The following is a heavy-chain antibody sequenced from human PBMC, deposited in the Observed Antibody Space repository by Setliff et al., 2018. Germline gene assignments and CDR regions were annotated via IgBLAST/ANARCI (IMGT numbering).Heavy chain of an antibody. V-gene: IGHV4-38-2*02. Sequence: PSETLSLTCTVSFDYAGLHYWGWIRQPPGKGLEWIGSIYHSGSTSYNPSLKSRVSISVDTSKNQFSPKLTSVTAADTAVYYCAGGRRYDYGWDFDYWGQGTLVTVSS. J-gene: IGHJ4*02. CDR2: IYHSGST. CDR1: FDYAGLHY. CDR3: AGGRRYDYGWDFDY. D-gene: IGHD4-17*01.